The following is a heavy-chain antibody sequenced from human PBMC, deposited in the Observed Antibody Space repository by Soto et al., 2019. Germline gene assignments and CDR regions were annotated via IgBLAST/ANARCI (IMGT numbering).Heavy chain of an antibody. J-gene: IGHJ3*02. CDR2: IYFTGNT. D-gene: IGHD3-9*01. V-gene: IGHV4-61*08. Sequence: SETLSLTCAVSGGSISSVGYYWSWIRQPPGKGLEWIGYIYFTGNTNYNPSLKSRVTISIDTSKNQFSLKLRSVTAADTAIYYCARLYPYYDILTGSQIYAFDIWGQGTMVTVSS. CDR1: GGSISSVGYY. CDR3: ARLYPYYDILTGSQIYAFDI.